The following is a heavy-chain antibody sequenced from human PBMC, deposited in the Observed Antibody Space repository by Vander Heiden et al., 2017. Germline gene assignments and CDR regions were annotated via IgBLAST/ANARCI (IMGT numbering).Heavy chain of an antibody. CDR1: GGSISSPSYY. D-gene: IGHD2-2*01. CDR2: IYYSGNT. J-gene: IGHJ5*02. CDR3: ARRSSSSFDP. V-gene: IGHV4-39*01. Sequence: QLELQESGPGLVTPSETLSLTCSVSGGSISSPSYYWGWIRQPPGKGLQWIGTIYYSGNTYYNPSLDSRVTISLDTSKNQFSLNLSSVTAADTAVYYCARRSSSSFDPWGQGTLITVSS.